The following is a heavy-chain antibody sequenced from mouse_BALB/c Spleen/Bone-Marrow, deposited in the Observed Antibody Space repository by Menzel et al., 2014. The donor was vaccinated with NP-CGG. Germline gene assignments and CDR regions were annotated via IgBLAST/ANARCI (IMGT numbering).Heavy chain of an antibody. J-gene: IGHJ3*01. CDR1: GFDFSRYW. CDR2: INPDSSTI. V-gene: IGHV4-1*02. D-gene: IGHD1-1*01. CDR3: ARLGYYGSYAY. Sequence: EVKVEESGGGLVQPGGSLKLSCAASGFDFSRYWMSWVRRAPGKGLEWIGEINPDSSTINYTPSLKDKFIISRDNAKSTLYLQMSKVRSEDTALYYCARLGYYGSYAYWGQGTLVTVSA.